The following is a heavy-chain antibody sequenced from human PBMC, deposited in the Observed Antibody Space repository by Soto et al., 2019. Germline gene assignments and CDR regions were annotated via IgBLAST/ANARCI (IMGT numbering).Heavy chain of an antibody. Sequence: GGSLRLSCAASGFTFTRYSMNWIRQAPGKGLEWVSSISSTTNYIYYGDSMEGRCTISINNAKNSLDLEMNSLRAEDTTAYYCGRECGPLTSNFDNWGPGTLVKASS. V-gene: IGHV3-21*06. CDR3: GRECGPLTSNFDN. CDR1: GFTFTRYS. CDR2: ISSTTNYI. J-gene: IGHJ4*02.